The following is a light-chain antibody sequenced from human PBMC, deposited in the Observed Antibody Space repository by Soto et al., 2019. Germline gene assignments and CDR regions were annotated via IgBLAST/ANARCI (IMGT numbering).Light chain of an antibody. CDR2: GVS. J-gene: IGKJ1*01. CDR3: QQYGNSPWT. CDR1: QSVSSSY. Sequence: EVVLTQSPGTLALSRGERATLSCRASQSVSSSYLAWYQHRPGQAPRLLIFGVSSRATGIPDRFSGTGSGTDFTLTISRLEPEDFAVYYCQQYGNSPWTFGQGTKVEIK. V-gene: IGKV3-20*01.